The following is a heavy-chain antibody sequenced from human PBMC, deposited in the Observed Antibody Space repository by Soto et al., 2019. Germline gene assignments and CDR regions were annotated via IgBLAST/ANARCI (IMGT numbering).Heavy chain of an antibody. D-gene: IGHD1-1*01. J-gene: IGHJ3*02. CDR1: GYTFTSYA. CDR2: INAGNGNT. CDR3: ARTELENDAFDI. Sequence: ASVKGSCKASGYTFTSYAMHWVRQAPGQRLEWMGWINAGNGNTKYSQKFQGRVTITRDTSASTAYMELSSLRSEDTAVYYCARTELENDAFDIWGQGTMVTVSS. V-gene: IGHV1-3*01.